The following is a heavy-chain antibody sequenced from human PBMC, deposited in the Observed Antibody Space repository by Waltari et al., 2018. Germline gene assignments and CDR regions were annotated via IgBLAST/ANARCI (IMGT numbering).Heavy chain of an antibody. J-gene: IGHJ4*02. D-gene: IGHD3-16*02. V-gene: IGHV3-15*01. CDR3: TTHLITFGGVIASSDY. CDR2: IKSKTDGGTT. CDR1: GFTFRNAW. Sequence: VQLVESGGGVVQPGGSLRLSCAASGFTFRNAWMSWVRQAPGKGLEWVGRIKSKTDGGTTDYAAPVKGRFTISRDDSKNTLYLQMNSLKTEDTAVYYCTTHLITFGGVIASSDYWGQGTTVTVSS.